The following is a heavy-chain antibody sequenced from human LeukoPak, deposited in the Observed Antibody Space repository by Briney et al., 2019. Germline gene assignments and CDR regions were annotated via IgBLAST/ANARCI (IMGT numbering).Heavy chain of an antibody. D-gene: IGHD6-19*01. Sequence: ASVKVSCKASGYTFTSYDINWVRQATGQGLEWMGWMNPNSGNTGYAQKFQGRVTMTRNTSISTAYMELSSLRSEDTAIYYCATGLYSSAWPDAFDIWGQGTMVTVSS. J-gene: IGHJ3*02. CDR2: MNPNSGNT. CDR1: GYTFTSYD. V-gene: IGHV1-8*01. CDR3: ATGLYSSAWPDAFDI.